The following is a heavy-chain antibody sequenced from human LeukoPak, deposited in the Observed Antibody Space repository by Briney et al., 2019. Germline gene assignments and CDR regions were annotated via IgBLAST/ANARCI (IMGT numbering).Heavy chain of an antibody. CDR2: ISGSGGTT. D-gene: IGHD5-12*01. J-gene: IGHJ4*02. CDR1: GVTFSKFT. CDR3: AKDQRPDSGYDIDC. Sequence: GGSLRLSCAASGVTFSKFTMNWVREAPGKGLEWVSVISGSGGTTYYADSVNGLFTISRDNSKNTLYLEMNSLRAEDTAVYYCAKDQRPDSGYDIDCWGQGTLVTVSS. V-gene: IGHV3-23*01.